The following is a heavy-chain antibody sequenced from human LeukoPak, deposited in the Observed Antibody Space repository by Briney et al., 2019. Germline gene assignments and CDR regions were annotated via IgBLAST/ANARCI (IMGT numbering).Heavy chain of an antibody. CDR2: ISGSGGST. V-gene: IGHV3-23*01. J-gene: IGHJ5*02. D-gene: IGHD2-2*01. Sequence: GGSLRLSCAASGFTFSSYAMSWVRQAPGKGLEWVSAISGSGGSTYYADSVKGRFTIPRDNSKNTLYLQMNSLRAEDTAVYYCAKDRGGYCSSTSCHNWFDPWGQGTLVTVSS. CDR3: AKDRGGYCSSTSCHNWFDP. CDR1: GFTFSSYA.